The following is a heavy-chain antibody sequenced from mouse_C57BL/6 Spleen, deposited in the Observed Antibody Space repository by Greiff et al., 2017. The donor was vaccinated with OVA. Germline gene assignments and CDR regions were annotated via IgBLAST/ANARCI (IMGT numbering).Heavy chain of an antibody. CDR3: TRAYGSSYRNYFDY. CDR1: GYTFTDYE. D-gene: IGHD1-1*01. Sequence: VHVKQSGAELVRPGASVTLSCKASGYTFTDYEMHWVKPTPVHGLEWIGAIDPETGGTAYNQKFKGKAILTADKSSSTAYMELRSLTSEDSAVYYCTRAYGSSYRNYFDYWGQGTTLTVSS. J-gene: IGHJ2*01. CDR2: IDPETGGT. V-gene: IGHV1-15*01.